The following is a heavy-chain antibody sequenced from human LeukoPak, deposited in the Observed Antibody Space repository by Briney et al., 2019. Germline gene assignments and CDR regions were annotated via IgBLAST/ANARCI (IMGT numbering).Heavy chain of an antibody. CDR2: IIPIFGTA. CDR3: ASNGFLFLEGLGAMDV. V-gene: IGHV1-69*05. D-gene: IGHD3-16*01. J-gene: IGHJ6*03. Sequence: GASVKVSCKASGGTFISYAISWVRQAPGQGLEWMGGIIPIFGTANYAQKFQGRVTITTDESTSTAYMELSSLRSEDTAVYYCASNGFLFLEGLGAMDVWGKGTTVTVSS. CDR1: GGTFISYA.